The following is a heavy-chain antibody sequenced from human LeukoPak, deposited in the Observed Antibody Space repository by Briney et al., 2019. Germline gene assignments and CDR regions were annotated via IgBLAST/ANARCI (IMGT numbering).Heavy chain of an antibody. J-gene: IGHJ6*03. D-gene: IGHD6-13*01. V-gene: IGHV3-73*01. CDR2: IRSKANSYAT. CDR3: TRPGYSSSWPYYYYYMDV. Sequence: GGSLRLSCAASGFTFSGSAMHWLRQASGKGLEWVGRIRSKANSYATAYAASGKGRFTICTEDSKNTAYLQMNSLKTEDTAVYYCTRPGYSSSWPYYYYYMDVWGKGTTVSVSS. CDR1: GFTFSGSA.